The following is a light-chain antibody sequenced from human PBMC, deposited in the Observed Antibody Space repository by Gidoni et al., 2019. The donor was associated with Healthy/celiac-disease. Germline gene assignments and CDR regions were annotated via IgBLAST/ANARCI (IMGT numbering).Light chain of an antibody. CDR1: SSNIGSNY. V-gene: IGLV1-47*02. Sequence: QSVLTQPPSASGTPGPRVTISCSGSSSNIGSNYVYWYQQLPGTAPKLLIYSNNQRPSGVPDRFSDSKSGTSASLAISGLRSEDEADYYCAAWDDSLSAIYVFGTGTKVTVL. CDR2: SNN. CDR3: AAWDDSLSAIYV. J-gene: IGLJ1*01.